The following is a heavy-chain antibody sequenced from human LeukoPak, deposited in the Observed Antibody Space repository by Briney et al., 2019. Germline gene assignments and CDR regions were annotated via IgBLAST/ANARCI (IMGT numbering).Heavy chain of an antibody. D-gene: IGHD4-11*01. CDR1: GFPFSSYW. CDR2: IKQDGGET. Sequence: GGSLRLSCAASGFPFSSYWMAWVRQAPGKGLEGVASIKQDGGETFYVDSVKGRFTISRDNAKNSLYLQMNSLRAEDRAVYYCTREDHSNYNYWGQGTLVTVSS. CDR3: TREDHSNYNY. J-gene: IGHJ4*02. V-gene: IGHV3-7*01.